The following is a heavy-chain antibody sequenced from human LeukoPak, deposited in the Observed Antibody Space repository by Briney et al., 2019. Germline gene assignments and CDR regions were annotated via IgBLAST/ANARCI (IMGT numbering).Heavy chain of an antibody. CDR1: GGSISSSDYY. CDR3: ARALEYCSGGSCTRGYNWFDP. CDR2: IYYGGST. V-gene: IGHV4-39*01. J-gene: IGHJ5*02. Sequence: SETLSLTCTVSGGSISSSDYYWGWIRQPPGKGLEWIGSIYYGGSTYYNPSLKSRVTISVDTSMNQFSLKLSFVTTADTAVYYCARALEYCSGGSCTRGYNWFDPWGQGTLVTVPS. D-gene: IGHD2-15*01.